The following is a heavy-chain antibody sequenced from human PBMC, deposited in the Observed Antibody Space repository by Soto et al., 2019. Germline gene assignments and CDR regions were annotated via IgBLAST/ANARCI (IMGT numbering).Heavy chain of an antibody. J-gene: IGHJ4*02. V-gene: IGHV1-3*01. CDR2: INAGNGNT. CDR1: GYTFPNYA. D-gene: IGHD2-15*01. CDR3: ARDLGGWPDY. Sequence: ASVKVSCKASGYTFPNYAIHWVRQAPGQRLEWMGWINAGNGNTKYSQKFQGRVTITRDTSAGTAYMELSSLRSEDTAVYYCARDLGGWPDYWGQGTLVTVSS.